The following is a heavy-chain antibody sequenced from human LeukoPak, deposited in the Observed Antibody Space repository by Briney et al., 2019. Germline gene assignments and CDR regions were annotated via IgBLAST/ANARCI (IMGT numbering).Heavy chain of an antibody. V-gene: IGHV4-31*11. CDR3: ARHYDLYYYTDV. CDR2: ISYSGTT. CDR1: GGSISSGGYY. J-gene: IGHJ6*03. Sequence: SDTLSLTCAVSGGSISSGGYYWRWIRQHPGKGLEWIAYISYSGTTYYNPSLKSRVTISVDTSKNQFSLRLSSVTAADTAVYYCARHYDLYYYTDVWGKGTTVTVSS. D-gene: IGHD3-22*01.